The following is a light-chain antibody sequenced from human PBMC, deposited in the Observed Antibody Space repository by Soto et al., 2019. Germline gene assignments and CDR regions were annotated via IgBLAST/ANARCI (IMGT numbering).Light chain of an antibody. CDR3: QQYHNWPPQYT. CDR2: GAS. V-gene: IGKV3-15*01. Sequence: EIVMTQSPASLSVSPGDGATLSCRASQTVASNVAWYQQKPGQGPRLLIHGASTRAAGVPARFSGSGSGTDFTLTISSLQSEEFAVYYCQQYHNWPPQYTFGQGTKLQIK. J-gene: IGKJ2*01. CDR1: QTVASN.